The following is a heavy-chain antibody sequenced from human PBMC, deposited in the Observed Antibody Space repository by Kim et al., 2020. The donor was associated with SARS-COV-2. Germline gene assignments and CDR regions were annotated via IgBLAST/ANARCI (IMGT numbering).Heavy chain of an antibody. D-gene: IGHD6-6*01. V-gene: IGHV3-11*01. J-gene: IGHJ3*02. Sequence: YAASLKGRFTISRDNAKNSLYLQMNSLRAEDTAVYYCARESVRGSDAFDIWGQGTMVTVSS. CDR3: ARESVRGSDAFDI.